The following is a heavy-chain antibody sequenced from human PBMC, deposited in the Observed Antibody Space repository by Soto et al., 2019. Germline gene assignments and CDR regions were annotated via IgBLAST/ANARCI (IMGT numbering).Heavy chain of an antibody. J-gene: IGHJ4*02. V-gene: IGHV3-30-3*01. CDR3: ARDCSGGSCYIY. CDR2: ISYDGSNK. Sequence: WWSLRLSCAASVFTCSSYAMHWLRQAPGKGLEWVAVISYDGSNKYYADSVKGRFTISRDNSKNTLYLQMNSLRAEDTAVYYCARDCSGGSCYIYWGQGTLVTVSS. D-gene: IGHD2-15*01. CDR1: VFTCSSYA.